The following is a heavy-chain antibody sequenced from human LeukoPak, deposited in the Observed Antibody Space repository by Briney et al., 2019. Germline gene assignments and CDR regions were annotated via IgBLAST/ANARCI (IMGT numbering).Heavy chain of an antibody. CDR1: GFTFSNYW. Sequence: GGSLRLSCEGSGFTFSNYWMGWVRQAPGKGLQWVANIKTDGSEKYYVDSAKGRFTISRDNAKNSLDLQMNSLRAEDTAVYYCARESYCGGDCYLAPFDYWGQGILVTVSS. CDR3: ARESYCGGDCYLAPFDY. J-gene: IGHJ4*02. D-gene: IGHD2-21*01. CDR2: IKTDGSEK. V-gene: IGHV3-7*01.